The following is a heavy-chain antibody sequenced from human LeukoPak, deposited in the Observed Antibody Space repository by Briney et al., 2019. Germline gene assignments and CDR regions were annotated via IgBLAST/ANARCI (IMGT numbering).Heavy chain of an antibody. D-gene: IGHD2-2*01. J-gene: IGHJ3*02. Sequence: GRSLRLSSAASGFTFSSYAMHWVRQAPGKGLEWVAVISYDGSNKYYADSVKGRFTISRDNSKNTLYLQMNSLRAEDTAVYYCARAPIVVVPAAIQGAFDIWGQGTMVTVSS. CDR1: GFTFSSYA. CDR3: ARAPIVVVPAAIQGAFDI. V-gene: IGHV3-30*04. CDR2: ISYDGSNK.